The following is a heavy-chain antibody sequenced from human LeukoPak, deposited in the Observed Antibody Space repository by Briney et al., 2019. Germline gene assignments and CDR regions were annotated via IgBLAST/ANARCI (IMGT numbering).Heavy chain of an antibody. V-gene: IGHV4-39*01. Sequence: SETLSLTCTVSGDSISSSTYCWGWIRQPPGKGLEWIGTIYSSGSTYYNPPLKSRVTISVDTSKNQFSLKLGSVTAADTAVYYCARRNGYINDWPNWFAPWGQGTLVTVSS. CDR3: ARRNGYINDWPNWFAP. D-gene: IGHD6-19*01. CDR2: IYSSGST. J-gene: IGHJ5*02. CDR1: GDSISSSTYC.